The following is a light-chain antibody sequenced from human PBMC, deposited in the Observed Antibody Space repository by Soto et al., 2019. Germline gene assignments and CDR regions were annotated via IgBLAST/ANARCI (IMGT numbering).Light chain of an antibody. J-gene: IGLJ3*02. CDR1: SSNIGSNT. CDR3: AAWDDSLNGWV. CDR2: SNN. V-gene: IGLV1-44*01. Sequence: QPVLTQPPSASGTPGQRVTISCSGSSSNIGSNTVNWYQQLPRTAPKLLIYSNNQRPSGVPDRFSGSKSGTSASLAISGLQSEDEADYYCAAWDDSLNGWVFGGGTKLTVL.